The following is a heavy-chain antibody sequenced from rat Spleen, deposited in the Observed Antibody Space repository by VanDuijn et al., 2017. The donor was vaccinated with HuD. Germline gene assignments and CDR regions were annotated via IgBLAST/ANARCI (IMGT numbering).Heavy chain of an antibody. V-gene: IGHV5S13*01. CDR3: ARHYGGYSEYVMDA. J-gene: IGHJ4*01. D-gene: IGHD1-11*01. CDR2: ISTDGVST. CDR1: GFTFRNYG. Sequence: EVQLVESGGGLVQPGRSLKLSCAASGFTFRNYGMAWVRQTPTKGLEWVASISTDGVSTFYPDSVRDRFTISRDNGKNTLYLQIDSLKSEDTATYYCARHYGGYSEYVMDAWGQGASVTVSS.